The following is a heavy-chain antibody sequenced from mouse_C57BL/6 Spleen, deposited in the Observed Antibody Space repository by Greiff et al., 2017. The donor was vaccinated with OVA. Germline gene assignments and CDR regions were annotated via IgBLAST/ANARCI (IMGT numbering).Heavy chain of an antibody. D-gene: IGHD1-1*01. CDR3: QRGNYDGFDY. Sequence: QVQLQQPGAELVKPGASVKLSCKASGYTFTSYWLHWVKQRPGQGLEWIGMIHPNSGSTNYNEKFKSKATLTVDKSSSTAYMQLSSLTSEDSAVYYCQRGNYDGFDYWGQGTTLTVSS. V-gene: IGHV1-64*01. CDR1: GYTFTSYW. CDR2: IHPNSGST. J-gene: IGHJ2*01.